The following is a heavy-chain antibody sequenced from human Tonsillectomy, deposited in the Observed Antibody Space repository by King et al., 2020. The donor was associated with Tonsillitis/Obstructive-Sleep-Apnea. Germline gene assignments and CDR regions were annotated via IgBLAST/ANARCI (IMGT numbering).Heavy chain of an antibody. CDR2: ISDRGST. J-gene: IGHJ6*03. CDR3: ARDGAAFCTRDNCYTPGYLDV. D-gene: IGHD1-1*01. Sequence: QLQESGPGLVRPSQTLSLTCTVSGGSIRGGGHYWSWIRQHPGKGLEWIGYISDRGSTSYNPSLSSRVSISEDTSNNQLSLSLSSVTAADTAVYYCARDGAAFCTRDNCYTPGYLDVWGRGTTVTVSS. CDR1: GGSIRGGGHY. V-gene: IGHV4-31*03.